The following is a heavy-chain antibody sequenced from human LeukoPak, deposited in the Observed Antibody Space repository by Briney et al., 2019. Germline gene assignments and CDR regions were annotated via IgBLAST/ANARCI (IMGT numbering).Heavy chain of an antibody. V-gene: IGHV1-2*02. D-gene: IGHD4-17*01. J-gene: IGHJ4*02. CDR3: SRRGNYGDYFDY. CDR1: GNTFTGYY. Sequence: ASVKVSCKASGNTFTGYYMHWGRQAPGQGLEWMGWINPNSGSTNYAQKFQGRVTMTRDTSISTAFMDLSRLRSDDTAVYYCSRRGNYGDYFDYWGQGTLVTVSS. CDR2: INPNSGST.